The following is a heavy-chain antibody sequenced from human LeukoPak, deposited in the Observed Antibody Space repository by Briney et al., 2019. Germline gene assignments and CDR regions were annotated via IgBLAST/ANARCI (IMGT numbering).Heavy chain of an antibody. CDR1: GGTFSSYA. Sequence: SVKVSCKASGGTFSSYAISWVRQAPGQGLEWMGGIIPIFGTANYAQKFQGRVTITTDESTSTAYMELSSLRSEDTAVYYCARGDSSGYYLYDYWGQGTLVTVSS. D-gene: IGHD3-22*01. CDR2: IIPIFGTA. CDR3: ARGDSSGYYLYDY. J-gene: IGHJ4*02. V-gene: IGHV1-69*05.